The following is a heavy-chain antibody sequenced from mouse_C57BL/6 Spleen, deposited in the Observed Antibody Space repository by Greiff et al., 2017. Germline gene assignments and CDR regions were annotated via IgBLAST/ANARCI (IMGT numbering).Heavy chain of an antibody. CDR1: GFTFSSYA. J-gene: IGHJ2*01. CDR2: ISDGGSYT. CDR3: AREYYGSSYVDY. Sequence: DVKLVESGGGLVKPGGSLKLSCAASGFTFSSYAMSWVRQTPEKRLEWVATISDGGSYTYYPDNVKGRFTISRDNAKNNLYLQMSHLKSEDTAMYYCAREYYGSSYVDYWGQGTTLTVSS. V-gene: IGHV5-4*01. D-gene: IGHD1-1*01.